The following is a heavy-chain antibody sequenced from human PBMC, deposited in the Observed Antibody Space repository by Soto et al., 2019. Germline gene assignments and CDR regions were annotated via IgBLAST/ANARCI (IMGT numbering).Heavy chain of an antibody. V-gene: IGHV2-5*02. J-gene: IGHJ4*02. Sequence: GSGPTLVNPTQTLTLTCTCSGFSLSDSRVGVGWIRQPPGKALEWLALIYWDDDKRFSPSLMNRLTVTKDTSQNQVVLTMTNMDPVDTGTYFCARALYQLGYSNGADFDLWGPGTLVTVSS. CDR1: GFSLSDSRVG. D-gene: IGHD4-4*01. CDR2: IYWDDDK. CDR3: ARALYQLGYSNGADFDL.